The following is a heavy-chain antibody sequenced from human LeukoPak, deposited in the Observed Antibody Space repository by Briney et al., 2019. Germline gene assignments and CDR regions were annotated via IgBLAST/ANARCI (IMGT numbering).Heavy chain of an antibody. Sequence: ASVKVSCKASGYTFNTCGISWVRQAPGQGLEWMGRISTYNGDTSYVQNLQGRVTMTTDTSTSTAYMELMSLRSDDTAVYYCLRDAQRPRLTPDYWGQGTLVTVSS. D-gene: IGHD6-25*01. CDR3: LRDAQRPRLTPDY. CDR2: ISTYNGDT. CDR1: GYTFNTCG. J-gene: IGHJ4*02. V-gene: IGHV1-18*01.